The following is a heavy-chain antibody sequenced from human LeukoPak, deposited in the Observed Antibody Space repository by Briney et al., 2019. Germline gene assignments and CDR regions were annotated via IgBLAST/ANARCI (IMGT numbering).Heavy chain of an antibody. CDR3: ARTVVTRLFDY. D-gene: IGHD4-23*01. CDR1: GFTFSSYS. CDR2: ISSSSSYI. Sequence: GGSLRLSCAASGFTFSSYSMSWVRQAPGKGLEWVSSISSSSSYIYYADSVKGRFTISRDNAKNSLYLQMNSLRAEDTAVYYCARTVVTRLFDYWGQGTLVTVSS. J-gene: IGHJ4*02. V-gene: IGHV3-21*01.